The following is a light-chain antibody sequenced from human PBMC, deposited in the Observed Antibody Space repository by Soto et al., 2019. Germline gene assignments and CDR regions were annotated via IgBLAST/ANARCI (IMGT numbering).Light chain of an antibody. V-gene: IGKV3-11*01. CDR3: QQRSNWPWT. CDR1: ESIRTY. J-gene: IGKJ1*01. Sequence: EIVSTQSPAALALSTRERATLSCRASESIRTYLAWNQQKPGQAPRLIIYDASTRATGIPARFSGSGSGTDFTLTITNLESEDFAVYYCQQRSNWPWTFGQGTKV. CDR2: DAS.